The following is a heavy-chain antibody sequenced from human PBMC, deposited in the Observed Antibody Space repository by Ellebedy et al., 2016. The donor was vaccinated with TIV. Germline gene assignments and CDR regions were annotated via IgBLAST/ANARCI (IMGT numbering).Heavy chain of an antibody. CDR1: GGSISSYY. J-gene: IGHJ6*02. Sequence: SETLSLXXTVSGGSISSYYWSWIRQPPGKGLEWIGYIYYSGSTNYNPSLKSRVTISVDTSKIQFSLKLSSVTAADTAVYYCARGAAMVSYYYYGMDVWGQGTTVTVSS. CDR2: IYYSGST. D-gene: IGHD5-18*01. CDR3: ARGAAMVSYYYYGMDV. V-gene: IGHV4-59*01.